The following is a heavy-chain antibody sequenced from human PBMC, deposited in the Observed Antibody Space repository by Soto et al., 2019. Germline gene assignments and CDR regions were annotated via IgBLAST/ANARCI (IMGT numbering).Heavy chain of an antibody. J-gene: IGHJ6*02. Sequence: ASVKVSCKTSGYTFTGYYMHWLRQDPGRGLKWMGWINPNSGGTNYAQKFQGWVTMTRDTSISTAYMELSRLRSDDTAVYYCARDGGYCSGGSCYSDYYYYGMDVWGQGTTVTVSS. CDR1: GYTFTGYY. V-gene: IGHV1-2*04. CDR2: INPNSGGT. CDR3: ARDGGYCSGGSCYSDYYYYGMDV. D-gene: IGHD2-15*01.